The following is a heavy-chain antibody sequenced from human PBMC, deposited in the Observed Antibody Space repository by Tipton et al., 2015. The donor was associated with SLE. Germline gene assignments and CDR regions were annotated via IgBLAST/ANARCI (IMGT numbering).Heavy chain of an antibody. CDR3: ARGGVSYWYFDL. V-gene: IGHV3-20*04. CDR2: INWNGGST. D-gene: IGHD2-8*01. J-gene: IGHJ2*01. Sequence: SLRLSCAASGFTFDDYGMSWVRQAPGKGLEWVSGINWNGGSTGYADSVKGRFTISRDNAKNSLYLQMNSLRAEDTAVYYCARGGVSYWYFDLWGRGTLVTVSS. CDR1: GFTFDDYG.